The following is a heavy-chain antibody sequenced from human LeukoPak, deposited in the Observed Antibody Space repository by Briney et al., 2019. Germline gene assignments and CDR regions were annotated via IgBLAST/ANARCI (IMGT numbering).Heavy chain of an antibody. V-gene: IGHV3-30-3*01. CDR1: GFTFSSYA. CDR2: ISYDGSNK. J-gene: IGHJ4*02. D-gene: IGHD3-10*01. Sequence: GRSLRLSCAASGFTFSSYAMHWVRQAPGKGLEWVAVISYDGSNKYYADSVKGRFTISRDNSKNTLYLQMNSLRAEDTAVYYCARGNYYGSGTFDYWSQGTLVTVSS. CDR3: ARGNYYGSGTFDY.